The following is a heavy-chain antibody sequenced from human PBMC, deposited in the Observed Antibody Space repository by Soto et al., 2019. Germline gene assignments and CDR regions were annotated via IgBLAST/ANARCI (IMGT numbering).Heavy chain of an antibody. Sequence: PSETLSLTCTVSGGSVSSGSYYWSWLGQPPGQGLEWIGYIYYSGSTNYNPAHKSRVTISVDTSKNQFSLKLSSVTAADTAVYYCARASRYHNWFDPWGQGTLVTVSS. J-gene: IGHJ5*02. D-gene: IGHD1-1*01. V-gene: IGHV4-61*01. CDR2: IYYSGST. CDR3: ARASRYHNWFDP. CDR1: GGSVSSGSYY.